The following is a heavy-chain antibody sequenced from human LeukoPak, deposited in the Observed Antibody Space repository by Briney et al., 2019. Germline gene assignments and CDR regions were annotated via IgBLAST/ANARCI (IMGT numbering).Heavy chain of an antibody. CDR2: INPSGGST. CDR3: ASLAGGNSESSDAFDI. D-gene: IGHD4-23*01. CDR1: GYTFTSYY. J-gene: IGHJ3*02. Sequence: ASVKVPCKASGYTFTSYYMHWVRQAPGQGLEWMGIINPSGGSTSYAQKFQGRVTMTRDMSTSTVYMELSSLRSEDTAVYYCASLAGGNSESSDAFDIWGQGTMVTVSS. V-gene: IGHV1-46*01.